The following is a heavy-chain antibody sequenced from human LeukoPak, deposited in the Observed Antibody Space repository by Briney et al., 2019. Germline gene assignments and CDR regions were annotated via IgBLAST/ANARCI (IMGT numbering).Heavy chain of an antibody. Sequence: GGSLRLSCAASGFTFSSYAMSWVRQAPGKGLEWVSAISGSGGSTYYADSVKGRFTISRDNSKNTLYLQMNSLRAEDTAVYYCAKASLRWMEGGGYFDYWGQGTLVTLSS. CDR1: GFTFSSYA. CDR3: AKASLRWMEGGGYFDY. V-gene: IGHV3-23*01. J-gene: IGHJ4*02. D-gene: IGHD4-23*01. CDR2: ISGSGGST.